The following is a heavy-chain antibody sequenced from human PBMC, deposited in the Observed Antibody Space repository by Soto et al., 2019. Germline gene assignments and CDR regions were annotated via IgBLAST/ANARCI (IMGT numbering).Heavy chain of an antibody. CDR2: ISYDGSNK. V-gene: IGHV3-30-3*01. CDR3: AGDAFYI. Sequence: QVQLVESGGGVVQPGRSLRLSCAASGFTFSSYAMHWVRQAPGKGLEWVAVISYDGSNKYYADSVKGRFTISRDNSKNRLYLQMNSLRAEDTAVYYCAGDAFYIWGQGTMVTVSS. J-gene: IGHJ3*02. CDR1: GFTFSSYA.